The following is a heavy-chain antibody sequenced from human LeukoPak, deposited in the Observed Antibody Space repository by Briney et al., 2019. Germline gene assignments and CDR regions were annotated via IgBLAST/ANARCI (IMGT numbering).Heavy chain of an antibody. J-gene: IGHJ3*02. CDR1: GGSISSYY. Sequence: ETLSLTCTVSGGSISSYYWSWVRQAPGKGLEWVANIKQDGSEKYYVDSVKGRFTISRDNAKNSLYLQMNSLRAEDTAVYYCARRYYDFWSGYYSVAFDIWGQGTMVTVSS. CDR2: IKQDGSEK. CDR3: ARRYYDFWSGYYSVAFDI. V-gene: IGHV3-7*01. D-gene: IGHD3-3*01.